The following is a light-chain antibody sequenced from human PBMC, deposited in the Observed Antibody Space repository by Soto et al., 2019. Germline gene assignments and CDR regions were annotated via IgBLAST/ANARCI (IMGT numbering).Light chain of an antibody. Sequence: DIQMTQSPTTLSESPGDRVTFTCRASQHIGGSLAWLQQKPGQAPQYLIHDASTMQSGVPSRFSGSGSGTEVILTIISLQPDDLAAYYCRQDYNCPRTFGPGTKVDIK. V-gene: IGKV1-5*01. CDR3: RQDYNCPRT. J-gene: IGKJ1*01. CDR1: QHIGGS. CDR2: DAS.